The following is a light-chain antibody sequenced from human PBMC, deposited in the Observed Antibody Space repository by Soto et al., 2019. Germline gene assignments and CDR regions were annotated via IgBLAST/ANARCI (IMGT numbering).Light chain of an antibody. CDR1: QSVSNNY. J-gene: IGKJ1*01. CDR2: GAS. V-gene: IGKV3-20*01. CDR3: QQYGSSPPFT. Sequence: EIVLTQSPGTLSLSPGERATLSCRASQSVSNNYLAWYQQKPGQAPRLLIYGASSRATGIPDRFGGSGSGTDFTLTISRLEPEDFAVYYCQQYGSSPPFTFGQGTKVDI.